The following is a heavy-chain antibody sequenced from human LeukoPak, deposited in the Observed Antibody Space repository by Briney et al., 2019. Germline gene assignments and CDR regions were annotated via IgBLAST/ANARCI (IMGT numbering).Heavy chain of an antibody. J-gene: IGHJ4*02. CDR1: GYTFTSYG. D-gene: IGHD4-17*01. CDR3: AKDLVGYGDYAYYFDT. Sequence: ASVKVSCKASGYTFTSYGISWVRQAPGQGPEWMGWVGGYNGKTNYAQKFQGRVSMTTDSSTSTTYMELRSLKSDDTAVYYCAKDLVGYGDYAYYFDTWGQGTLVTVSS. CDR2: VGGYNGKT. V-gene: IGHV1-18*01.